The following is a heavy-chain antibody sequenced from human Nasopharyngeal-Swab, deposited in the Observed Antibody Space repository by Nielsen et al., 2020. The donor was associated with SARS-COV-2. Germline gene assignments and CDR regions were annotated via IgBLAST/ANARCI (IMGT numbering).Heavy chain of an antibody. J-gene: IGHJ4*02. Sequence: SVKVSCKASGGTFRNFAISWVRQAPGQRLEWMGGFIPLFGSPNYAQTFQGRLTITADESTSTAYMELSSLTSQDTAVYYCARGNNWSAIGGPFDFWGQGTLVTVSS. CDR2: FIPLFGSP. CDR3: ARGNNWSAIGGPFDF. V-gene: IGHV1-69*13. CDR1: GGTFRNFA. D-gene: IGHD1-1*01.